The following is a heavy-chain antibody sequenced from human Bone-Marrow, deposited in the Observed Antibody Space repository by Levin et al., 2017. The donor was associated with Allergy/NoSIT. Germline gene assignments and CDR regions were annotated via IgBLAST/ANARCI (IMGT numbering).Heavy chain of an antibody. CDR1: GFTFSSYN. Sequence: GGSLRLSCAASGFTFSSYNMIWVRQAPGRGLEWVSYISSSSLSIYYADSVRGRFTISRDNAKNSLYLQMNSLKVEDTALYYCARAVLGAFDSWGQGILVTVSS. J-gene: IGHJ4*02. CDR3: ARAVLGAFDS. CDR2: ISSSSLSI. D-gene: IGHD4/OR15-4a*01. V-gene: IGHV3-48*01.